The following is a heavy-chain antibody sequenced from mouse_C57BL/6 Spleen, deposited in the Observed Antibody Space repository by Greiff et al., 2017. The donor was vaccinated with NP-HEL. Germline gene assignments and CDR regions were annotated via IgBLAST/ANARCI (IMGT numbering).Heavy chain of an antibody. CDR1: GYTFTSYW. Sequence: QVQLQQPGAELVKPGASVKVSCKASGYTFTSYWMHWVKQRPGQGLEWIGRIHPSDSDTNYNQKFKGKATLTVDKSSSTAYMQLSSLTSEDSAVYYCASLYYGSSTGYFEGWGTGTTVTVAS. V-gene: IGHV1-74*01. CDR2: IHPSDSDT. CDR3: ASLYYGSSTGYFEG. J-gene: IGHJ1*03. D-gene: IGHD1-1*01.